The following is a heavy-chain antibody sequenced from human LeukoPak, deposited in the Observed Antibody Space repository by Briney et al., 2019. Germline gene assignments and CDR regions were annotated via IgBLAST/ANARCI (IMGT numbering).Heavy chain of an antibody. D-gene: IGHD6-13*01. J-gene: IGHJ4*02. Sequence: GASVKVSCKASGYTFTSYYMHWVRQAPGQGLEWMGTINPSGGSTSYAQKFQGRVTMTRDTSASTVYMELSSLRSEDTAVYYCAGGQQLVLGTTDYWGQGTLVTVSS. CDR3: AGGQQLVLGTTDY. CDR1: GYTFTSYY. V-gene: IGHV1-46*01. CDR2: INPSGGST.